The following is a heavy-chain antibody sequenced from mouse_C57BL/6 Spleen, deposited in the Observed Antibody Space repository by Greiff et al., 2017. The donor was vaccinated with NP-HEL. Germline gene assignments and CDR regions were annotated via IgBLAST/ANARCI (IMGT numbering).Heavy chain of an antibody. CDR2: IYPSDSET. Sequence: QVQLQQPGAELVRPGSSVKLSCKASGYTFTSYWMDWVKQRPGQGLEWIGNIYPSDSETHYNQKFKDKATLTVDKSSSTAYMQLSSLTSEDSAVYYCARSLLQGLAYWGQGTLVTVSA. V-gene: IGHV1-61*01. CDR3: ARSLLQGLAY. D-gene: IGHD2-10*01. CDR1: GYTFTSYW. J-gene: IGHJ3*01.